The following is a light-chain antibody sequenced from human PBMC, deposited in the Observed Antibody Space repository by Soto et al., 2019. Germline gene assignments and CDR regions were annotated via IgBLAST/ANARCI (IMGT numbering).Light chain of an antibody. CDR1: QSLTSNY. CDR2: EAS. J-gene: IGKJ2*01. CDR3: QQCGCSSNT. Sequence: EIVLTQSPGTLSLSPGERATLSCRASQSLTSNYLAWYQQKPGQAPRLLIYEASSRATGIPDRFSGSGSGTDFTLTISILEPEDVAGYYWQQCGCSSNTVGQGTKLEI. V-gene: IGKV3-20*01.